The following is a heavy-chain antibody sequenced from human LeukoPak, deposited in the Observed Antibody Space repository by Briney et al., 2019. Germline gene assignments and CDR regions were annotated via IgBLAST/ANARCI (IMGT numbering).Heavy chain of an antibody. CDR3: AREAPMITFGGVIVFDY. Sequence: GASVKVSCKASGYTFTGYYMHWVRQAPGQGLEWMGWINPNSGGTNYAQKFQGGVTMTRDTSISTAYMELSRLRSDDTAVYYCAREAPMITFGGVIVFDYWGQGTLVTVSS. CDR2: INPNSGGT. CDR1: GYTFTGYY. J-gene: IGHJ4*02. V-gene: IGHV1-2*02. D-gene: IGHD3-16*02.